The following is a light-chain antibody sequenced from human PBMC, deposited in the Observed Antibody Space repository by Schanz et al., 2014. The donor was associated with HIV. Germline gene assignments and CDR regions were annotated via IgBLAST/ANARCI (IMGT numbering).Light chain of an antibody. Sequence: QSVPTQPPSASGTPGQRVAISCSGSSSNIGAHYDVHWYQQLPGTAPKLLIYGNYNRPSGVPDRFSGSKSGTSASLAISGLQSEDEADYYCAAWDDSLEGVEFGGGTKLTVL. CDR3: AAWDDSLEGVE. V-gene: IGLV1-44*01. J-gene: IGLJ2*01. CDR2: GNY. CDR1: SSNIGAHYD.